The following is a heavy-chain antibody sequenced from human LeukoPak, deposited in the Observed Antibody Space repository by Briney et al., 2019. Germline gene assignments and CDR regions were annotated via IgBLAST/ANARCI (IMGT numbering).Heavy chain of an antibody. CDR1: GFTFSSYA. CDR3: AKGSAISRPYYFDY. CDR2: ITGSGSST. D-gene: IGHD2-2*01. J-gene: IGHJ4*02. V-gene: IGHV3-23*01. Sequence: GGSLRLSCAASGFTFSSYAVSWVRQAPGKGLEWVSAITGSGSSTYHAESVKGRFTISRDNSKNTLYLQMDSLRAEDMAVYYCAKGSAISRPYYFDYWGQGTLVTVSS.